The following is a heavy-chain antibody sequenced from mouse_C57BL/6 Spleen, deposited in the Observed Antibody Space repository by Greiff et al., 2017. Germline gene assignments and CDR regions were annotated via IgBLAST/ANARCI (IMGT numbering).Heavy chain of an antibody. V-gene: IGHV1-53*01. D-gene: IGHD1-1*01. CDR1: GYTFTSYW. CDR2: INPTNGGT. CDR3: ARALSSSYVYFDY. J-gene: IGHJ2*01. Sequence: VQLQQPGTELVKPGASVKLSCKASGYTFTSYWMHWVKQRPGQGLEWIGNINPTNGGTNYNEKFKGKATLTVDKSSSTAYMQLSSLTSEDSAVYYCARALSSSYVYFDYWGQGTTLTVSS.